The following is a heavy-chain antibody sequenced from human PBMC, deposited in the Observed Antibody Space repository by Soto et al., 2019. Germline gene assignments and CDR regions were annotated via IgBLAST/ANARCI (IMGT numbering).Heavy chain of an antibody. Sequence: QPGGSLRLSCAASGFTFSSYEMNWVRQAPGKGLEWVSYISSSGSTIYYADSVKGRFTISRDNAKNSLYLQMNSLRAEDTAVYYCARDLVDTALKYYYYYYGMDVWGQGTTVTVSS. J-gene: IGHJ6*02. CDR1: GFTFSSYE. V-gene: IGHV3-48*03. D-gene: IGHD5-18*01. CDR2: ISSSGSTI. CDR3: ARDLVDTALKYYYYYYGMDV.